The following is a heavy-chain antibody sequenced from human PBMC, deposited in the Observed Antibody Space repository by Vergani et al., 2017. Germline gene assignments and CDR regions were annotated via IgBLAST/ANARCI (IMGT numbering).Heavy chain of an antibody. D-gene: IGHD1-26*01. V-gene: IGHV4-59*01. CDR2: IYYSGST. J-gene: IGHJ4*02. CDR3: VRGLSSTAPIDY. Sequence: QVQLQESGPGLVKPSETLSLTCTVSGGSISSYYWSWIRQPPRKGLEWIGYIYYSGSTNYNPSLKSRVTISVDTSKNQYSLKLSSVTAADTAVYYCVRGLSSTAPIDYWGQGTLVTVSS. CDR1: GGSISSYY.